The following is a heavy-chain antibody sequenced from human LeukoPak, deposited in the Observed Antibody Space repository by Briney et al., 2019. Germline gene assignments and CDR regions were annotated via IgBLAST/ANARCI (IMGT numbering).Heavy chain of an antibody. CDR1: GFIFSDYG. CDR3: ARGPHIVVVTAIDY. V-gene: IGHV3-33*01. J-gene: IGHJ4*02. D-gene: IGHD2-21*02. Sequence: GRSLRLSFAASGFIFSDYGMHWVRQAPGKGLEWVAVIWYDGSNKYYADSVEGRFTISRDNAKNTLYLQMYSLRAEDTAVYYCARGPHIVVVTAIDYWGQGTLVTVSS. CDR2: IWYDGSNK.